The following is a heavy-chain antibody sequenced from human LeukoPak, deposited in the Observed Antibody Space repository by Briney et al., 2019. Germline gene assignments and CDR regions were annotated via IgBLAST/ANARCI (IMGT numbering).Heavy chain of an antibody. V-gene: IGHV4-59*01. J-gene: IGHJ4*02. CDR3: ARGATMVRGALSLDY. CDR1: GGSISPYY. D-gene: IGHD3-10*01. CDR2: IFYSGST. Sequence: SETLSLTCTVSGGSISPYYWSWIRQPPGKRLEWIGYIFYSGSTNYNPSLKSRVTISVDTSKNQFSLKLSSVTAADTAVYYCARGATMVRGALSLDYWGQGTLVTVSS.